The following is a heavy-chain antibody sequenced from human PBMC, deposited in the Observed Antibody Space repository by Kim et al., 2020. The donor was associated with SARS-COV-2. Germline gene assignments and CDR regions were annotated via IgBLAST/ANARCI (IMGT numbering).Heavy chain of an antibody. CDR3: ARDGSYSRQSLWYFDL. Sequence: SETLSLTCTVSGGSISSYYWSWIRQPPGKGLEWIGYIYYSGSTNYNPSLKSRVTISVDTSKNQFSLKLSSVTAADTAVYYCARDGSYSRQSLWYFDLWGRGTLVTVSS. J-gene: IGHJ2*01. D-gene: IGHD1-26*01. V-gene: IGHV4-59*01. CDR2: IYYSGST. CDR1: GGSISSYY.